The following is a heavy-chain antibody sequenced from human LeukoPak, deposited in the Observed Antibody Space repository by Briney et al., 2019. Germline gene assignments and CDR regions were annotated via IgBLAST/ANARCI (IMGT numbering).Heavy chain of an antibody. V-gene: IGHV3-23*01. D-gene: IGHD6-19*01. CDR2: ISGSGGST. CDR3: AKSIAVAGAYYFDF. Sequence: GRSLRPSCAPSGFTSSSYAMSWVRQAPGKVLEWVAAISGSGGSTYYADSVKGRFTISRDNSKNTLYLQMNSLRAEDTAVYYCAKSIAVAGAYYFDFWGQGTLVTVSS. CDR1: GFTSSSYA. J-gene: IGHJ4*02.